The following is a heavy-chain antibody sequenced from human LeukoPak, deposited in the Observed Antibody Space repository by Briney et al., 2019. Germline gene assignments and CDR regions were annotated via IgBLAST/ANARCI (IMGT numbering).Heavy chain of an antibody. Sequence: GGSLRLSCAATGFTLSGHSMNWVRQAPGKGLDWVSSISPTSAYIYYQDSVKGRFTISRDNAKNSLYLQMNSLRAEDTAVYYCARDLKLWFGESPGYWGQGTLVTVSS. V-gene: IGHV3-21*01. J-gene: IGHJ4*02. CDR3: ARDLKLWFGESPGY. D-gene: IGHD3-10*01. CDR1: GFTLSGHS. CDR2: ISPTSAYI.